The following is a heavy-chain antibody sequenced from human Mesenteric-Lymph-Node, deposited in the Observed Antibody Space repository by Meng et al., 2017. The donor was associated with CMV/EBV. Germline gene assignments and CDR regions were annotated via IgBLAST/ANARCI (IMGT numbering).Heavy chain of an antibody. D-gene: IGHD3-10*01. CDR1: SYA. CDR3: ARRKVLLWFGEFMNSGWYFDL. CDR2: INTNTENP. V-gene: IGHV7-4-1*02. Sequence: SYAINRVRQAPGQGLEWMGWINTNTENPTYAQGFTGRFVFSLDTSVSTAYLQINSLKTEDTAVYYCARRKVLLWFGEFMNSGWYFDLWGRGTLVTVSS. J-gene: IGHJ2*01.